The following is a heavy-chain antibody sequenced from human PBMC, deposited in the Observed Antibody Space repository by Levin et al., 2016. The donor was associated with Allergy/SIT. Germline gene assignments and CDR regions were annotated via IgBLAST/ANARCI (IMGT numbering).Heavy chain of an antibody. J-gene: IGHJ2*01. Sequence: VRQAPGKGLECVSVIYSGDNTFYADSVKGRFTISRDNSKNTLYLQMNSLRDADTAVYYCVRDRPSSSSWYDMGYFDLWGRGTVVTVSS. D-gene: IGHD6-13*01. V-gene: IGHV3-53*01. CDR3: VRDRPSSSSWYDMGYFDL. CDR2: IYSGDNT.